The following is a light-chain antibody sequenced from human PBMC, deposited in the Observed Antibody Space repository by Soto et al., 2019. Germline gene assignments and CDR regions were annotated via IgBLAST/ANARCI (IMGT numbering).Light chain of an antibody. CDR3: QQRSNWGIT. Sequence: EIVLSQSLVTLSLSPGERATLSCRASQSVSSSYLAWYQQKPGQAPRLFIHGASSRATGVPERFSGSGSGTDFTLTISSLEPEDFAVYYCQQRSNWGITFGQGRRLEI. J-gene: IGKJ5*01. CDR2: GAS. V-gene: IGKV3D-20*02. CDR1: QSVSSSY.